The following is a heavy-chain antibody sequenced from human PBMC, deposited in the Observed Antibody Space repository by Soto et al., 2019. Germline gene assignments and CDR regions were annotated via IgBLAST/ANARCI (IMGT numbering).Heavy chain of an antibody. CDR3: AMVDAYVTLSPQEA. CDR2: NKTYNGNT. D-gene: IGHD2-8*01. CDR1: GYTFTRYG. Sequence: QVQLVQSGAEVKNPGASVKVSCKASGYTFTRYGIGWARQAPGQGLEWMGWNKTYNGNTNYAQNVQGRVTLTTDTSTSTAYMEQRSLRSNATAIYYCAMVDAYVTLSPQEAWGQGTKVIVSS. V-gene: IGHV1-18*01. J-gene: IGHJ3*01.